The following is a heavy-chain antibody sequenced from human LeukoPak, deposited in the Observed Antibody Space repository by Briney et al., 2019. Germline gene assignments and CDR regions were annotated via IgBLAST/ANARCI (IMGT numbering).Heavy chain of an antibody. CDR1: GFTFSNAW. J-gene: IGHJ5*02. D-gene: IGHD2-15*01. V-gene: IGHV3-15*01. Sequence: GGSLRLSCAASGFTFSNAWMSWVRQAPGKGLEWVGRIKSKTDGGTTDYAAPVKGRFTISRDDSKNTLYLQMNSLKTEDTAVYYCTIVVGIVVVVAATPNWFDPWGQGTLVTVSS. CDR2: IKSKTDGGTT. CDR3: TIVVGIVVVVAATPNWFDP.